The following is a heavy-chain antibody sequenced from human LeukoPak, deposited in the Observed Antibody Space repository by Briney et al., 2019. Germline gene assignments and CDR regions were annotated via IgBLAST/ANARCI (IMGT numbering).Heavy chain of an antibody. CDR1: GINFSGYS. Sequence: GGSLRLSCAASGINFSGYSMHWVRQAPGKGLEWVSYISGSSRTIYYADSVKGRFTISRDNAKNSLHLQINSLRDEDTAVYYCAIRGYYDTTYAYDYHAMDIWGQGTAVTVSS. V-gene: IGHV3-48*02. D-gene: IGHD3-22*01. CDR2: ISGSSRTI. CDR3: AIRGYYDTTYAYDYHAMDI. J-gene: IGHJ6*02.